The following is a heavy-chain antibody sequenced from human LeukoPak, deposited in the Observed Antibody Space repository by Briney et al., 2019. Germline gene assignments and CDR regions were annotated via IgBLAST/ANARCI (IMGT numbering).Heavy chain of an antibody. CDR1: GGSISSYY. CDR3: ARHGPGNSYGYGY. CDR2: IYYSGST. Sequence: SETLSLTCTVSGGSISSYYWSWLRQPPGKGLEWIGYIYYSGSTNYNPSLKSRVTISVDTSKNQFSLKLSSVTAADTAVYYCARHGPGNSYGYGYWGQGTLVTVSS. D-gene: IGHD5-18*01. V-gene: IGHV4-59*08. J-gene: IGHJ4*02.